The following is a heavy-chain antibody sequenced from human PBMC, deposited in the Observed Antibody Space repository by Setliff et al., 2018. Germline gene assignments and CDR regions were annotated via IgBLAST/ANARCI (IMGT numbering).Heavy chain of an antibody. J-gene: IGHJ1*01. CDR3: AIRVMTTVTTETYFQH. CDR1: GGTFSSYA. Sequence: VASVKVSCKASGGTFSSYAISWVRQAPGQGLEWMGGIIPIFGTANYAQKFQGRVTITADESTSTAYMELSSLRSEDTAVYYCAIRVMTTVTTETYFQHWGQGTLVTVSS. CDR2: IIPIFGTA. V-gene: IGHV1-69*13. D-gene: IGHD4-17*01.